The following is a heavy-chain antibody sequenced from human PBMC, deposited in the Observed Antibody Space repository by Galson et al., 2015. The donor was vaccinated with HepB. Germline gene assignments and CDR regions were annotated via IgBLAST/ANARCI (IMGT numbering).Heavy chain of an antibody. D-gene: IGHD6-13*01. Sequence: PALVKPTQTLTLTCTFSGFSLSTSGVGVGWIRQPPGKALEWLALIYWDDAKRYSPSLKSRLTITKDTSKNQVVLTMTNMDPVDTATYYCAHRQIAAAGTDGAYNWFDPWGQGTLVTVSS. CDR3: AHRQIAAAGTDGAYNWFDP. CDR2: IYWDDAK. J-gene: IGHJ5*02. CDR1: GFSLSTSGVG. V-gene: IGHV2-5*02.